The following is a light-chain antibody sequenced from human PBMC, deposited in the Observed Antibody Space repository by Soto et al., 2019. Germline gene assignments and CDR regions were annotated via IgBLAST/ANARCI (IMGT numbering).Light chain of an antibody. Sequence: EIVMTQSPATLSVSPGERATLSCRASQSVSSDLAWYQQIPGQAPRLPIYGASTRATGIPARFSGSGSGTEFTLTISSLQSEDIGIYYCQQYDSWPYTFGPGSKVHFK. CDR2: GAS. CDR3: QQYDSWPYT. J-gene: IGKJ3*01. V-gene: IGKV3-15*01. CDR1: QSVSSD.